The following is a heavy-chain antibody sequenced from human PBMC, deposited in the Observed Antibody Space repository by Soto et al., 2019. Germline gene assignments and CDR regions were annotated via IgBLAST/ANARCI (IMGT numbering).Heavy chain of an antibody. CDR3: ARDPLWGTAMVLWYFDL. D-gene: IGHD5-18*01. Sequence: PGGSLRLSCAASGFTFSGYARHWVRQAPGKGLEWVAVISYDGSNKYYADSVKGRFTISRDNSKNTLYLQMNSLRAEDTAVYYCARDPLWGTAMVLWYFDLWGRGTLVTVSS. J-gene: IGHJ2*01. CDR1: GFTFSGYA. V-gene: IGHV3-30-3*01. CDR2: ISYDGSNK.